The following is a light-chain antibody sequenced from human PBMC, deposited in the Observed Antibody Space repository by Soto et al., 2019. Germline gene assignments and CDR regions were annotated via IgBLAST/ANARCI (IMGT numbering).Light chain of an antibody. V-gene: IGLV2-14*01. CDR2: EVS. CDR3: SSYTSSSTFNWV. J-gene: IGLJ3*02. Sequence: QSALTQPASVSGSPGQSITISCTGTSSDGGGYNYVSWYQQHPGKAPKLMIYEVSNRPSGVSNRFSGSKSGNTASLTISGLQAEDEADYYCSSYTSSSTFNWVFGGGTKLTVL. CDR1: SSDGGGYNY.